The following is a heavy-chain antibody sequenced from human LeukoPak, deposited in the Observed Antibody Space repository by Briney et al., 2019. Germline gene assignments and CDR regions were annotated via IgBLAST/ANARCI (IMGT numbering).Heavy chain of an antibody. Sequence: GESLKISCKGSGYRFTSFWIGWVRQMSGKGLEWMGIIYPDDSDTRYSPSFEGQVTISADKSISTAYLQWSSLKASDNAIYYCARGLSGAWWVSDIWGQGTMVTVSS. V-gene: IGHV5-51*01. CDR3: ARGLSGAWWVSDI. J-gene: IGHJ3*02. D-gene: IGHD2-8*02. CDR1: GYRFTSFW. CDR2: IYPDDSDT.